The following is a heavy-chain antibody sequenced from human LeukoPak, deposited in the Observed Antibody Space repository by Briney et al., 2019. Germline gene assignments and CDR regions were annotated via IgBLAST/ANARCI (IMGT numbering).Heavy chain of an antibody. D-gene: IGHD6-13*01. J-gene: IGHJ4*02. V-gene: IGHV4-59*08. CDR2: IYYSGST. CDR3: ARFSYPGALTSSWQTRGPHPPQYFDY. Sequence: SETLSLTCTVSGGSISSYYWSWLRQPPGKGLEWIGYIYYSGSTNYNPSLKSRVTISVDTSKNQFSLKLSSVTAADTAVYYCARFSYPGALTSSWQTRGPHPPQYFDYWGQGTLVTVSS. CDR1: GGSISSYY.